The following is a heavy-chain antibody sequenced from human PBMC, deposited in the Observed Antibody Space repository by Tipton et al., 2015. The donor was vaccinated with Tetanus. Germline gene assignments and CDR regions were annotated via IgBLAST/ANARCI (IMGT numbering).Heavy chain of an antibody. Sequence: GSLRLSCAASGFTFSDYSMNWVRQAPGKGLEWVSSVSGSSNYIYYTDAVKGRFTISRDNAKNSLYLQMNSLRAEDSDVYYCAREHARTKFDYWGQGTLVTVSS. CDR2: VSGSSNYI. CDR3: AREHARTKFDY. D-gene: IGHD1-14*01. CDR1: GFTFSDYS. J-gene: IGHJ4*02. V-gene: IGHV3-21*04.